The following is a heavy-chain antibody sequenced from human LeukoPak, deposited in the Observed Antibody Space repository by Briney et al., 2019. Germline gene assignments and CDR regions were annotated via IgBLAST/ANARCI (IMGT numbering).Heavy chain of an antibody. Sequence: ASVKVSCKASRHTFTGYYMHWVRQAPGQGLEWMGWINPNSGGTNYAQKFQGRVTMTRDTSICTAYMELSRLRSDDTAVYYCARAMGIAAAGHDYWGQGTLVSVSS. D-gene: IGHD6-13*01. CDR2: INPNSGGT. CDR3: ARAMGIAAAGHDY. CDR1: RHTFTGYY. J-gene: IGHJ4*02. V-gene: IGHV1-2*02.